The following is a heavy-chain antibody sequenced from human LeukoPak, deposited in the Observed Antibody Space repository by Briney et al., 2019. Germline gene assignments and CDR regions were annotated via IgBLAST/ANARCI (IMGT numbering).Heavy chain of an antibody. V-gene: IGHV1-8*01. CDR3: ARREPSYYDFWSGYYVWFDP. CDR1: GYTFTSYD. D-gene: IGHD3-3*01. CDR2: MNPNSGNT. Sequence: ASVKVSCKASGYTFTSYDINWERQATGQGLEWMGWMNPNSGNTGYAQKFQGRVTMTRNTSISTAYMELSSLRSEDTAVYYCARREPSYYDFWSGYYVWFDPWGQGTLVTVSS. J-gene: IGHJ5*02.